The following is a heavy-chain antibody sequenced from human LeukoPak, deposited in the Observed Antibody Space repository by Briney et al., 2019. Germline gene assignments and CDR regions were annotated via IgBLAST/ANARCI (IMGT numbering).Heavy chain of an antibody. Sequence: PSETLSLTCTVSGGSISSYYWSWIRQPAGKGLEWIGRIYTSGSTNYNPSLKSRVTMSVDTSKNQFSLKLSSVTAADTAVYYCARGQSQSRMNYFDYWGQGTLVTVSS. D-gene: IGHD1-14*01. CDR2: IYTSGST. CDR3: ARGQSQSRMNYFDY. CDR1: GGSISSYY. J-gene: IGHJ4*02. V-gene: IGHV4-4*07.